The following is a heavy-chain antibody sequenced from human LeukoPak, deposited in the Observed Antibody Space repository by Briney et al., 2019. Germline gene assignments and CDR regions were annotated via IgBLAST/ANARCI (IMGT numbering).Heavy chain of an antibody. CDR3: ASHYYDSSGYSGWFDP. D-gene: IGHD3-22*01. CDR1: GGSISSYY. CDR2: IYTSGST. J-gene: IGHJ5*02. V-gene: IGHV4-4*07. Sequence: SETLSLTCTVSGGSISSYYWSWIRQPAGKGLEWIGRIYTSGSTNYNPSLKSRVTMSVDTSKNQFSLKLSSVTAADTAVYYCASHYYDSSGYSGWFDPWGQGTLVTVSS.